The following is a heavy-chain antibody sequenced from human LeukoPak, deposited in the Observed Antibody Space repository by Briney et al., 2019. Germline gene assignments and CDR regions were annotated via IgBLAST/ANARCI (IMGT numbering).Heavy chain of an antibody. J-gene: IGHJ4*02. D-gene: IGHD3-22*01. CDR2: INWNGGST. V-gene: IGHV3-20*04. CDR3: ARDPTYYYDSSGLPYYFDY. Sequence: GGSLRPSCAASGFTSEDYGMSWVGHATGKGLDWIGFINWNGGSTGYADSVKGRFTISRDNAKNSLYLQMNSLRAEDTALYYCARDPTYYYDSSGLPYYFDYWGQGTLVTVSS. CDR1: GFTSEDYG.